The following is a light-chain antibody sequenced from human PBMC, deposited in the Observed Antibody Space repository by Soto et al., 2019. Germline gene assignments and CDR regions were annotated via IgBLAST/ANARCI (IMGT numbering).Light chain of an antibody. CDR3: QQYFSFPLT. Sequence: DIQMTQSPSTLSASVGDRVTIPCRASQSIDIWLAWYQQKPGKAPKILIYKASTLESGVPSRFSGSGSGTEFTLTISSLQPDDFATYYCQQYFSFPLTFGGGTKVEI. CDR2: KAS. CDR1: QSIDIW. J-gene: IGKJ4*01. V-gene: IGKV1-5*03.